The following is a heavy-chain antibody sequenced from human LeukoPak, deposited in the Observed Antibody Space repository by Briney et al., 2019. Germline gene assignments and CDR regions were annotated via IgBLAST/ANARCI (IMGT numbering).Heavy chain of an antibody. V-gene: IGHV3-48*03. D-gene: IGHD6-6*01. J-gene: IGHJ4*02. CDR3: ARDASGPYSSSSEGDFDY. CDR2: ISSSGSTI. Sequence: GGSLRLSCVASGFSFGNYAMSWVRQAPGKGLEWVSYISSSGSTIYYADSVKGRFTISRDNAKNSLYLQMNSLRAEDTAVYYCARDASGPYSSSSEGDFDYWGQGTLVSVSS. CDR1: GFSFGNYA.